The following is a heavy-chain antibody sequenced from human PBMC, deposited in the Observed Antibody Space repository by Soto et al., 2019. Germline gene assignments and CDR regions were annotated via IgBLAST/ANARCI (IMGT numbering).Heavy chain of an antibody. D-gene: IGHD1-20*01. Sequence: GGSLRLSCAASGFTFSSYAMHWVRQAPGKGLEWVAVISYDGSNKYYADSVKGRFTISRDNSKNTLYLQMNSLRAEDTAVYYCARERYNWNRRGFDPWGQGTLVTVSS. CDR2: ISYDGSNK. CDR1: GFTFSSYA. V-gene: IGHV3-30-3*01. CDR3: ARERYNWNRRGFDP. J-gene: IGHJ5*02.